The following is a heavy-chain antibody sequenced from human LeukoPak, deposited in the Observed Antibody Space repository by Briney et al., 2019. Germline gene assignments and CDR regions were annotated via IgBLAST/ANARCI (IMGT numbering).Heavy chain of an antibody. CDR1: GFSLSTSGMR. Sequence: ESGPTLVKPTQTVTLTCTFSGFSLSTSGMRVSWIRQPPGKALEWLARIDWDDAKFYSKSLRTRLTISKDTSKNQVILIVTNMDPVDTATYYCERIPATPDAFDIWGQGTVVTVSS. CDR2: IDWDDAK. V-gene: IGHV2-70*04. CDR3: ERIPATPDAFDI. J-gene: IGHJ3*02.